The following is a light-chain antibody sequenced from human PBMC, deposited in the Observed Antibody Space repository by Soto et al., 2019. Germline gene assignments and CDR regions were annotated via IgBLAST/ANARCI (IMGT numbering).Light chain of an antibody. CDR1: QSISSW. CDR3: QQYNSYRWT. CDR2: DAS. V-gene: IGKV1-5*01. Sequence: DIQMTQSPSTLAASVGDRVTITCRASQSISSWMAWYQQKPGKAPKLLIYDASSLKSGVPFRFSGSGSGTEFTLTISSLQPDDLATYYCQQYNSYRWTFVQGTKVDIK. J-gene: IGKJ1*01.